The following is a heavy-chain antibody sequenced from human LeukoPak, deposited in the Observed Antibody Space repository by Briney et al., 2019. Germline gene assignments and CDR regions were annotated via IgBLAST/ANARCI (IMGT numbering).Heavy chain of an antibody. CDR2: IIPIFGTA. V-gene: IGHV1-69*01. CDR1: GGTFSSYA. J-gene: IGHJ4*02. CDR3: ARLGNQYGGFENFRIDY. D-gene: IGHD3-10*01. Sequence: GASVKVSCKASGGTFSSYAISWVRQAPGQGLEWMGGIIPIFGTANYAQKFQGRVTITADESTSTAYMELSSLRSEDTAVYYCARLGNQYGGFENFRIDYWGQGTPVIASS.